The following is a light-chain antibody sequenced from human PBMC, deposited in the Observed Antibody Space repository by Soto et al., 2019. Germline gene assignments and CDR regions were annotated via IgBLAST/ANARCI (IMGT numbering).Light chain of an antibody. J-gene: IGKJ2*01. V-gene: IGKV1D-12*01. Sequence: EIQMTQSPSSVSASVGDRVTSTCRASRDISTWLAWYQQKPGKAPKLLIYGASNLQSGVPSRFSGRGSGTDFTLTISSLQPEDFGTYYCQQANSFPFIFAQGAKVDI. CDR1: RDISTW. CDR3: QQANSFPFI. CDR2: GAS.